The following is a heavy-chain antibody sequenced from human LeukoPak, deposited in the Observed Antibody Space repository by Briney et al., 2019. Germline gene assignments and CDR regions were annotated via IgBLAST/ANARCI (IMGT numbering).Heavy chain of an antibody. J-gene: IGHJ4*02. Sequence: GGFLRLSCAASGFTFNNYAMHWVRQAPGKGLEWVAVISYDGSNKYYTDSVKGRFTISRDNSKNTLYLQMNSLRAEDTAVYYCAKAPDPRVYSSGFWGQGTLVTVSS. V-gene: IGHV3-30*04. CDR3: AKAPDPRVYSSGF. CDR1: GFTFNNYA. D-gene: IGHD6-25*01. CDR2: ISYDGSNK.